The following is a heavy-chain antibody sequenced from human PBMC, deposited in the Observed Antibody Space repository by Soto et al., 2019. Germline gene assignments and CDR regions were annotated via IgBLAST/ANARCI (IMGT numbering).Heavy chain of an antibody. CDR3: ARTAVATHCYFDL. D-gene: IGHD6-19*01. CDR1: NGSISSRYY. V-gene: IGHV4-39*01. CDR2: IYYVGST. Sequence: LQLQESGPGLVKPSETLSLTCNVSNGSISSRYYWGWLRQTPGKGLEWIASIYYVGSTYYSPSLESRVTISVDTSNNQFSLRLNSVTAADTAVYYCARTAVATHCYFDLWGRGTLVT. J-gene: IGHJ2*01.